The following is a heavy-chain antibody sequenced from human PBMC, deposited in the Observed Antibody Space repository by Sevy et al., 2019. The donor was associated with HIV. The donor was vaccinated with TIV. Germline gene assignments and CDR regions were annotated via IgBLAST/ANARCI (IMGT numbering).Heavy chain of an antibody. CDR2: INNDGTYI. Sequence: GGSLRLSCVVSGFNFRDYSVNWVHQAPGKGLEWVSSINNDGTYIFYGDSVKGRFTVSRDNAKNSLYLHMNSLRADDTAVYYCVRDGGDEYGAGSYYGPFDYWGRGTLVTVSS. J-gene: IGHJ4*02. CDR1: GFNFRDYS. V-gene: IGHV3-21*06. D-gene: IGHD3-10*01. CDR3: VRDGGDEYGAGSYYGPFDY.